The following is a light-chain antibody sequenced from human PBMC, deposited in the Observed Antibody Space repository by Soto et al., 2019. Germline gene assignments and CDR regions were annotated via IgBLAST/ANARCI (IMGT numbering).Light chain of an antibody. CDR3: QQYNNWPPIT. J-gene: IGKJ5*01. Sequence: IVFTQSPCTLSLSPGERATLSCRASQSVSSSYLAWYQQKPGQAPRLLIYGASTRATGIPARFSGSGSGTEFTLTISSLQSEDFAVYYCQQYNNWPPITFGQGTRLEIK. V-gene: IGKV3-15*01. CDR1: QSVSSSY. CDR2: GAS.